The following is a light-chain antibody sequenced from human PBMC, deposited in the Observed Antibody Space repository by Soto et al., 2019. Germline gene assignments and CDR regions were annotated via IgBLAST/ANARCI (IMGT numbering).Light chain of an antibody. J-gene: IGLJ1*01. V-gene: IGLV2-14*01. CDR1: SSDVGGYKY. CDR3: FSYTSSTAYV. Sequence: QSALTQPASVSGSPGQSITISCTGTSSDVGGYKYVSWYQLHPGKAPKLMIYEVSNRPSGISNRFSASKSGNTASLTISGLQAEDEADYYCFSYTSSTAYVFGPGTKLTVL. CDR2: EVS.